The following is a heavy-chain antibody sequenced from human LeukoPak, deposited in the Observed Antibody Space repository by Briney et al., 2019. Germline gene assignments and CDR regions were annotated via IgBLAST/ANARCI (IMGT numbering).Heavy chain of an antibody. CDR2: IDPSDAHT. CDR3: VRPGPSGSYAY. V-gene: IGHV5-10-1*01. Sequence: PGESLKISCKGSGYTYTNYCIIWVRQMPGKGLEWMGRIDPSDAHTKYSPSFQGHVTLSADQSISTAYLQCSSLKASDTAVYYCVRPGPSGSYAYWGPGTLVIVSS. J-gene: IGHJ4*02. D-gene: IGHD1-26*01. CDR1: GYTYTNYC.